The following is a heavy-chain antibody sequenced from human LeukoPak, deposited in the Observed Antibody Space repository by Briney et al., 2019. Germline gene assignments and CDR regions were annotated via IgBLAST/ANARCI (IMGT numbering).Heavy chain of an antibody. CDR1: GGSISSSSYY. Sequence: SETLSLTCTVSGGSISSSSYYWGWIRQPPGKGLEWIGYVYDIGSTKYNPSLKSRVTISVDTSKNQFSLRLSSVTAADTAVYYCARQGSGSYYNYFDYWGQGTLVTVSS. D-gene: IGHD3-10*01. V-gene: IGHV4-61*05. CDR2: VYDIGST. J-gene: IGHJ4*02. CDR3: ARQGSGSYYNYFDY.